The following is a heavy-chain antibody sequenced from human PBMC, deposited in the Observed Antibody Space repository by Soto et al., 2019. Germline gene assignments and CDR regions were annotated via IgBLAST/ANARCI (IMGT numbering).Heavy chain of an antibody. CDR1: GFTFSSYW. J-gene: IGHJ4*02. V-gene: IGHV3-74*01. D-gene: IGHD3-22*01. Sequence: GGSLRLSCAASGFTFSSYWMHWVRQAPGKGLVWVSRINSDGSSTSYADSVKGRFTISRDNAENTLYLQMNSLRAEDTAVYYCASDSYDSSGYYLKPHDYWGQGTLVTVSS. CDR3: ASDSYDSSGYYLKPHDY. CDR2: INSDGSST.